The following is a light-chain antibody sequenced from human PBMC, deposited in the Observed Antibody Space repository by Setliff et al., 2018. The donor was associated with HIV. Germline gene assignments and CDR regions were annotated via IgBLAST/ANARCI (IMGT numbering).Light chain of an antibody. J-gene: IGLJ3*02. Sequence: QSVLTQPPSAPGTPGQRVTISCSGSSSNIGSNYVYWYQQLPGTAPKLLIYRNNQRPSGVPDRFSGSKSGTSASLAISGLRSEDEADYYCAAWDDSLSALWVFCGGTKVTVL. CDR2: RNN. CDR3: AAWDDSLSALWV. V-gene: IGLV1-47*01. CDR1: SSNIGSNY.